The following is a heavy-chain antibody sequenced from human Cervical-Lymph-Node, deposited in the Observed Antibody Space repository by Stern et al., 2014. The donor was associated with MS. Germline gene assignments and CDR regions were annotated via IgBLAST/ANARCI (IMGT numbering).Heavy chain of an antibody. D-gene: IGHD1-26*01. CDR3: ARISLGSGIDY. Sequence: VQLVQSGAEVKKPGASVKVTCKTSENTFNGYYIHWVRQAPGQGLEWMGWINPNSGATNYAQRFQDRVSLTSDTSNSLAYMELDRLTSDDTAVYYCARISLGSGIDYWGQGSLVTVSS. J-gene: IGHJ4*02. V-gene: IGHV1-2*02. CDR1: ENTFNGYY. CDR2: INPNSGAT.